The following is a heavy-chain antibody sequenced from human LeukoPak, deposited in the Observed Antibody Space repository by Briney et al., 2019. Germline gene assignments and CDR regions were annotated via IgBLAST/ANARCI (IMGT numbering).Heavy chain of an antibody. Sequence: ASVKVSCKASGGTFSSYAISRVRQAPGQGLEWMGGIIPIFGTANYAQKFQGRVTITADESTSTAYMELSSLRSEDTAVYYCARGPIPDEGPWFDYWGQGTLVTVSS. CDR3: ARGPIPDEGPWFDY. CDR1: GGTFSSYA. V-gene: IGHV1-69*13. J-gene: IGHJ4*02. CDR2: IIPIFGTA.